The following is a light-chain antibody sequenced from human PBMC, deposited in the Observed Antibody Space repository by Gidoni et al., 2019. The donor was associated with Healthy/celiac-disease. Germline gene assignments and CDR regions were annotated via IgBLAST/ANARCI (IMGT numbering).Light chain of an antibody. CDR1: QSLLHSNGNNY. CDR2: LGS. CDR3: MQDLQTPRT. J-gene: IGKJ1*01. Sequence: DIVMTQSPLSLPVTPGEPASISCRSSQSLLHSNGNNYLAWYLQKPGQSPQLLIYLGSNRATGVPDRFSGSGSGTDFTLKISRVEAEDVGVYYCMQDLQTPRTFGQGTKVEIK. V-gene: IGKV2-28*01.